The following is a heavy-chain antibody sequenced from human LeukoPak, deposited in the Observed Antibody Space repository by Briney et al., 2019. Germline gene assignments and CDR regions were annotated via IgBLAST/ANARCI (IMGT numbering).Heavy chain of an antibody. V-gene: IGHV3-30*04. CDR3: AVWGNCLCGDCYSTEAFEYFQH. CDR1: GFTFSSYA. J-gene: IGHJ1*01. D-gene: IGHD2-21*02. CDR2: ISYDGSNK. Sequence: PGRSLRLSCAASGFTFSSYAMHWVRQAPGKGLEWVTVISYDGSNKYYADSAKGRFTISRDNSKNTLYLQMNSLRAEDTAVYYCAVWGNCLCGDCYSTEAFEYFQHWGQGTLVTVSS.